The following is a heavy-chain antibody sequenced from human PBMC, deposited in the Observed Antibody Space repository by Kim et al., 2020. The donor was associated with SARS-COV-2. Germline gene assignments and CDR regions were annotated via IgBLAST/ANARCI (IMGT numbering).Heavy chain of an antibody. Sequence: GGSLRLSCAASGFTFSKYGMHWVRQAPGKGLEWVAVIWFDGSNKYYADSVKGRFTISRDNSKNTLYLQMNSLRAEDTAVYYCARGHLEWELLRYYFDYWGQGTLVTVSS. D-gene: IGHD1-26*01. CDR2: IWFDGSNK. J-gene: IGHJ4*02. CDR1: GFTFSKYG. V-gene: IGHV3-33*01. CDR3: ARGHLEWELLRYYFDY.